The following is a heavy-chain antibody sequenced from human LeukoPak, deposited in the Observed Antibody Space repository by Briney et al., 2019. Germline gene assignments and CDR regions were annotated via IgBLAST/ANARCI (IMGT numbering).Heavy chain of an antibody. V-gene: IGHV4-39*01. CDR1: GGSISSSSYY. CDR3: ASGVGITGTRVFFDY. D-gene: IGHD1-7*01. J-gene: IGHJ4*02. Sequence: SETLSLTCTVSGGSISSSSYYWGWIRQPPGKGLEWIGSIYYSGSTYYNPSLKSRVTISVDTSKNQFSLKLSAVTAADTAVYYCASGVGITGTRVFFDYWGQGTLVTVS. CDR2: IYYSGST.